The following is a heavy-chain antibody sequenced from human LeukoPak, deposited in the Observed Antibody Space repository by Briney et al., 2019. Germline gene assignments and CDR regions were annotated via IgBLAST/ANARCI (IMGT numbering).Heavy chain of an antibody. Sequence: ASVKVSCKASGYTFTRNDINWVRQATGQGLEWMGWMNPNNSNTGYAQKFQGRVTMTRDTSISSAYMELSSLRSEDTAVYYCARGTLRHYFDTSGYYIDYWGQGTLVTVSS. CDR1: GYTFTRND. CDR3: ARGTLRHYFDTSGYYIDY. CDR2: MNPNNSNT. D-gene: IGHD3-22*01. J-gene: IGHJ4*02. V-gene: IGHV1-8*01.